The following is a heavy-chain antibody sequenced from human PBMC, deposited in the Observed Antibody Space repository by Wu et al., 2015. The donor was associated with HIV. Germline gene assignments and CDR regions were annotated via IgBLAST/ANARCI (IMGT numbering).Heavy chain of an antibody. D-gene: IGHD2-8*01. CDR3: ARGGHCTQGVCYHLEY. Sequence: QVQLVQSGAEVKKPGSSVKVSCRVSGGPFSSYAMSWVRQAPGQGLEWVGWVSAWDGRTNYAQNLQGRVTMTTDSSTNTAYMELKSLTSDDTAVYFCARGGHCTQGVCYHLEYWGQGTLVTVSS. CDR1: GGPFSSYA. V-gene: IGHV1-18*01. J-gene: IGHJ4*02. CDR2: VSAWDGRT.